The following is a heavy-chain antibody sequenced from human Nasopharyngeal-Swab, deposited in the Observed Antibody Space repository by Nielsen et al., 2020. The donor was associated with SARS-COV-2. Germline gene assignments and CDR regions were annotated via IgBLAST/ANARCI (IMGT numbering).Heavy chain of an antibody. CDR1: GDSITNNGNW. D-gene: IGHD3-9*01. V-gene: IGHV4-4*02. CDR2: IHHSGNT. J-gene: IGHJ6*03. CDR3: ASGQVDYYYYYYMDV. Sequence: SETLSLTCTVSGDSITNNGNWWSWVRQPPGKGLEWIGEIHHSGNTNYNPSLKSRVTISVDKSKNQFSLNLSSVTAADTAVYYCASGQVDYYYYYYMDVWGKGTTVTVSS.